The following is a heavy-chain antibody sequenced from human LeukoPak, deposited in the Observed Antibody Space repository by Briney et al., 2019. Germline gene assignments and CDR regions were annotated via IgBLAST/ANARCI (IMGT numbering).Heavy chain of an antibody. Sequence: GGPLRLSCASSGSTFGYYARQWGRPAPGKGVEVVSGISWNSDSICDADSVKGRFTISRDNAKNSLYLQMNSLRAEDTALYYCAKIRDPGIAAAGLDYWGQGTLVTVSS. J-gene: IGHJ4*02. CDR1: GSTFGYYA. V-gene: IGHV3-9*01. CDR3: AKIRDPGIAAAGLDY. CDR2: ISWNSDSI. D-gene: IGHD6-13*01.